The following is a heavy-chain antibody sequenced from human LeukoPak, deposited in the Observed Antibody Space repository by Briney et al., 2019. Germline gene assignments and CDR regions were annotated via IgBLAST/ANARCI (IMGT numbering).Heavy chain of an antibody. V-gene: IGHV4-31*11. CDR2: IYYSGST. CDR3: ARDQGHDAFDI. J-gene: IGHJ3*02. Sequence: PSETLSLTCAVYGGSFSGYYWSWIRQHPGKGLEWIGYIYYSGSTYYNPSLKSRVTISVDTSKNQFSLKLSSVTAADTAVYYCARDQGHDAFDIWGQGTMVTVSS. CDR1: GGSFSGYY.